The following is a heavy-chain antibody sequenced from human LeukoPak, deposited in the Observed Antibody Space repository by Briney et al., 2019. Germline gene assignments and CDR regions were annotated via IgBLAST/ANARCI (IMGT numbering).Heavy chain of an antibody. Sequence: GGSLRLSCAASGFTFSDYYMSWIRQAPGKGLEWVSYISSSGSTIYYADSVKGRFTISRDNAKNSLYLQMNSLRAEDTAVYYCARDGGLVRPVDIVATGVDFDYWGQGTLVTVSS. V-gene: IGHV3-11*01. J-gene: IGHJ4*02. CDR3: ARDGGLVRPVDIVATGVDFDY. D-gene: IGHD5-12*01. CDR1: GFTFSDYY. CDR2: ISSSGSTI.